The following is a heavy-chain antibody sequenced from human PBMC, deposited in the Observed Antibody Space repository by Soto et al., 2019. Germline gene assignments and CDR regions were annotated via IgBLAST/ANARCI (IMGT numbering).Heavy chain of an antibody. CDR3: ARDRARELDYHYAMDV. J-gene: IGHJ6*02. V-gene: IGHV3-30-3*01. CDR2: ISYDGSNK. D-gene: IGHD6-13*01. Sequence: GGSLRLSCAASGFTFSSYAMHWVRQAPGKGLEWVAVISYDGSNKYYADSVKGRFTISRDNSKNTLYLQMNSLRAEDTAVYYCARDRARELDYHYAMDVWGQGTTVTVSS. CDR1: GFTFSSYA.